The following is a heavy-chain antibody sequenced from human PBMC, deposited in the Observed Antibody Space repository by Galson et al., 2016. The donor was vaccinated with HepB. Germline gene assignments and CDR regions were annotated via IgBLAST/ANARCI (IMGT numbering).Heavy chain of an antibody. D-gene: IGHD2-15*01. CDR3: LRDVGTDAFDI. Sequence: SETLSLTCAISGYSISSSNWWSWVRQPPGKGLEWIGEIFHTGRTNYNPSLKSRVTMSIDKSNNHFSLKLSSMTAEDTAVYYCLRDVGTDAFDIWGQGTMVTVSS. J-gene: IGHJ3*02. V-gene: IGHV4-4*02. CDR2: IFHTGRT. CDR1: GYSISSSNW.